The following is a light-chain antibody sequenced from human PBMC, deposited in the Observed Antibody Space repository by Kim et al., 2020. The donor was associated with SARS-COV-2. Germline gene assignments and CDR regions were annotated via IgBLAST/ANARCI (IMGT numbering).Light chain of an antibody. CDR2: QDS. CDR3: QARDSSTDVV. V-gene: IGLV3-1*01. CDR1: KLGDKY. Sequence: VSPGQTASITCSGDKLGDKYACWYQQKPGQSPVLVIYQDSKRPSGIPERFSGSNSGNTATLTISGTQAMDEADYYCQARDSSTDVVFGGGTQLTVL. J-gene: IGLJ2*01.